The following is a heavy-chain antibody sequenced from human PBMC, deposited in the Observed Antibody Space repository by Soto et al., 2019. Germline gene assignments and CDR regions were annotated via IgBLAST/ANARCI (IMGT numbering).Heavy chain of an antibody. CDR3: ARERGYGGNFDY. CDR2: ISSSGSTI. V-gene: IGHV3-48*03. D-gene: IGHD4-17*01. J-gene: IGHJ4*02. Sequence: GGSLRLSCAASGFTFSSYEMNWVRQAPGKGLEWVSYISSSGSTIYYADSVKGRFTISRDNAKNSLYLQMNSLRAEDTAVYYCARERGYGGNFDYWGQGTLVTVSS. CDR1: GFTFSSYE.